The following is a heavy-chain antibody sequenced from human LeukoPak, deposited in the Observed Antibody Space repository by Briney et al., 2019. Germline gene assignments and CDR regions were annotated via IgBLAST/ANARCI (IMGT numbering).Heavy chain of an antibody. J-gene: IGHJ5*02. CDR3: ARDSYSSSFWCDP. CDR1: GYTFTSYG. Sequence: GASVKVSCKASGYTFTSYGISWVRQAPGQGIEWMGWINAYNGNKNCAQKLQGRATMTTDTSTSTAYMELRSLRSDDTPVYYCARDSYSSSFWCDPWGQGTLVTVSS. V-gene: IGHV1-18*01. D-gene: IGHD6-6*01. CDR2: INAYNGNK.